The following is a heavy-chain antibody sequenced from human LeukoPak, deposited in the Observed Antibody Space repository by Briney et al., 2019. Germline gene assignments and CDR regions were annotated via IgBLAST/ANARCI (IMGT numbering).Heavy chain of an antibody. D-gene: IGHD3-16*02. J-gene: IGHJ4*02. V-gene: IGHV1-69*13. CDR2: IIPIFGTA. CDR1: GGTFSSYA. Sequence: GASVKVSCKASGGTFSSYAISWVRQAPGQGLEWMGGIIPIFGTANYAQKFQGRVTITADESTSTAYMELSSLRSEDTAVYYCASAYDYVWGSYRRLYYFDYWGQGTLVTVSS. CDR3: ASAYDYVWGSYRRLYYFDY.